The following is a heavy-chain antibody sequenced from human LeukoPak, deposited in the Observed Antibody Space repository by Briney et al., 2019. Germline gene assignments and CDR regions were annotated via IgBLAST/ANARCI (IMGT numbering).Heavy chain of an antibody. V-gene: IGHV4-39*07. CDR2: IFYSGST. J-gene: IGHJ4*02. CDR3: ARAPSRSGYVSRDY. D-gene: IGHD5-12*01. CDR1: GGSISTSNYY. Sequence: PSETLSLTCTVSGGSISTSNYYWGWIRQPPGKGLEWIGNIFYSGSTYYGPSLKSRLTISLDTSRNQFSLKLSSVTAADTAVYYCARAPSRSGYVSRDYWGQGTLVTVSS.